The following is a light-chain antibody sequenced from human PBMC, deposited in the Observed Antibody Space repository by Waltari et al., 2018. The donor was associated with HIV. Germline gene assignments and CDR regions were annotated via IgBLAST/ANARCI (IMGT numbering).Light chain of an antibody. CDR3: SSYTNSSPYV. Sequence: QSALTQPASVSGSPGQSITISCTGTSSDVGDFNSVSWYQQHPGKAPKLMIYGVTKRPSGVSNRFSGSKSGSTASLTSSGLQPEDEADYYCSSYTNSSPYVFGTGTKVTVL. CDR2: GVT. V-gene: IGLV2-14*03. CDR1: SSDVGDFNS. J-gene: IGLJ1*01.